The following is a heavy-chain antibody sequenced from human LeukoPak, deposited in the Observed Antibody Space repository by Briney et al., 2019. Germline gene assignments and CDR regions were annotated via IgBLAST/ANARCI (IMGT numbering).Heavy chain of an antibody. D-gene: IGHD5-18*01. Sequence: GGSLRLSCAASGCTFNKHAMSWVRQAPGKGLEWVSGINGNGASTYYSDSVKGRFTISRDNSKNTLYLQMSSLRAEDTAIYYCAKDQGYSYYYLDYWGQGTLVTVSS. J-gene: IGHJ4*02. CDR1: GCTFNKHA. CDR3: AKDQGYSYYYLDY. CDR2: INGNGAST. V-gene: IGHV3-23*01.